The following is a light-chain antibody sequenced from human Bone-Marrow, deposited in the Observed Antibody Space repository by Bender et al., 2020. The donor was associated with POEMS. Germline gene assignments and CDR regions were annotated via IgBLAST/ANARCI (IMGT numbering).Light chain of an antibody. V-gene: IGLV2-14*03. CDR3: CSYVGVGF. CDR2: DVA. CDR1: SSDIGDYTY. Sequence: QSALTQPASLSGSPGQSITISCTATSSDIGDYTYISWYQQHPDKAPKLVISDVATRPSGVSNRFSGSKAGNTASLTISGLRTEDEADYYCCSYVGVGFFGSGTRVTV. J-gene: IGLJ1*01.